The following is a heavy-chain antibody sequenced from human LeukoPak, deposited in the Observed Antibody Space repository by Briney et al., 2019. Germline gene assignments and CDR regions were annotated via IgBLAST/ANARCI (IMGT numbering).Heavy chain of an antibody. D-gene: IGHD1-26*01. CDR2: IYPGDSDT. Sequence: GESLKISCKDSGYSFTSYWIGWVRQMPGKGLEWMGIIYPGDSDTRYSPSFQGQVTISADKSISTAYLQWSSLKASNTARYYCAGSGELLGYYYYGMDVWGQGTTVTVSS. CDR3: AGSGELLGYYYYGMDV. CDR1: GYSFTSYW. J-gene: IGHJ6*02. V-gene: IGHV5-51*01.